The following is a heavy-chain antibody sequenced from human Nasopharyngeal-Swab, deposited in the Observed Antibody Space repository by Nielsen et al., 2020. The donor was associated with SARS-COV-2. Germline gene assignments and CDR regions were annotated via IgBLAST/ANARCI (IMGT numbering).Heavy chain of an antibody. J-gene: IGHJ3*01. CDR3: ARTGYSFGFDAFDV. D-gene: IGHD5-18*01. CDR2: ISSSSTYI. V-gene: IGHV3-21*01. CDR1: GFTISSYS. Sequence: GGSLRLSCAASGFTISSYSMNWVRQAPGKGLEWVSSISSSSTYIYYADSVKGRFTISRDNAKNSLYLQMNSLRAEDTAVYYCARTGYSFGFDAFDVWGQGTMVTVSS.